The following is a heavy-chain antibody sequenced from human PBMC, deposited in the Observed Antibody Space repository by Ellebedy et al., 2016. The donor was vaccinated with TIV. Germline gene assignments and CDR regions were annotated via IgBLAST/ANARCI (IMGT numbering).Heavy chain of an antibody. CDR2: IIPILGIA. Sequence: AASVKVSFKASGCTFSSYAISWVRQAPGQGLEWMGRIIPILGIANYAQKFQGRVTITADKSTSTAYMELSSLRSEDTAVYYCARSRGDCSGGSCYSDYYYGMDVWGQGTTVTVSS. V-gene: IGHV1-69*04. CDR1: GCTFSSYA. J-gene: IGHJ6*02. D-gene: IGHD2-15*01. CDR3: ARSRGDCSGGSCYSDYYYGMDV.